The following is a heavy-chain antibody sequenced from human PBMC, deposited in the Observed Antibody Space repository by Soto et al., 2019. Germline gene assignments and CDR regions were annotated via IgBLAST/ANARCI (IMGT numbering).Heavy chain of an antibody. J-gene: IGHJ6*02. CDR3: ARRPLGDYYYYGMDV. Sequence: PGESLKISCKGSGYSFTSYWIGWVRQMPGKGLEWMGIIYPGDSDTRYSPSFQGQVTISADKSISTAYLQWSGLKASDTAMYYCARRPLGDYYYYGMDVWGQGTTVTVSS. CDR1: GYSFTSYW. D-gene: IGHD3-16*01. V-gene: IGHV5-51*01. CDR2: IYPGDSDT.